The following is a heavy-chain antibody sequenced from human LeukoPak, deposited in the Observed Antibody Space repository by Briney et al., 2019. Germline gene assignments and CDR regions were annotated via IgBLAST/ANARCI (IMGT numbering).Heavy chain of an antibody. V-gene: IGHV4-59*13. CDR3: AAEIYGGKTDCCSFDF. CDR1: GGSISDYY. Sequence: SETLPLTCTVSGGSISDYYWSWIRQSPGKGLEWIGYIYHSGTTNYNPSLKSRVTISVDTSKNQFSLKLSSVTAADTAVYYCAAEIYGGKTDCCSFDFWGQGTMVTVSS. CDR2: IYHSGTT. J-gene: IGHJ3*01. D-gene: IGHD4-23*01.